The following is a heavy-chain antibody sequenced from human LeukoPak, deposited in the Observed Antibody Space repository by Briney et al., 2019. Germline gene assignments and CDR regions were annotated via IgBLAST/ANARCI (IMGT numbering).Heavy chain of an antibody. CDR3: ASSYYYDSSGFYYYYGMDV. V-gene: IGHV1-69*04. CDR1: GGTFSSYA. D-gene: IGHD3-22*01. CDR2: IIPILGLA. Sequence: GSSVKVSCKASGGTFSSYAISWVRQAPGQGLEWMGRIIPILGLANYAQKFQGRVTITADKSTSTAYMELSSLRSEDTAVYYCASSYYYDSSGFYYYYGMDVWGQGTTVTVSS. J-gene: IGHJ6*02.